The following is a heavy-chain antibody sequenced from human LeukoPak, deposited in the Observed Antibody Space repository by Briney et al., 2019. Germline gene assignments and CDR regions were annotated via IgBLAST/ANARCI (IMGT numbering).Heavy chain of an antibody. CDR2: IGAGFDT. J-gene: IGHJ4*02. CDR3: AREDSTRSGVRELDY. V-gene: IGHV3-13*01. CDR1: GFTFSTYD. Sequence: GGSLRLSCAASGFTFSTYDFHWVRHVTGKGLQWVSAIGAGFDTYYQDSVRGRFTISRENAKNSLYLQMNSLTVGDTAVYYCAREDSTRSGVRELDYWGQGILVTVSS. D-gene: IGHD3-10*01.